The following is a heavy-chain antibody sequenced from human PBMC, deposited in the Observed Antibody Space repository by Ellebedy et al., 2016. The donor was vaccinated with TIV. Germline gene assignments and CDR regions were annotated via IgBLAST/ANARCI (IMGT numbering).Heavy chain of an antibody. D-gene: IGHD1-26*01. CDR1: GGSISSYY. Sequence: MPSETLSLTCTVSGGSISSYYWSWIRQPAGKGLEWIGRIYTSWSTNYNPSLESRVTLSVDTAKSQFSLKLTSVTAADTAVYYCARGPGAATEETFDIWGQGTLVTVSS. V-gene: IGHV4-4*07. CDR2: IYTSWST. J-gene: IGHJ3*02. CDR3: ARGPGAATEETFDI.